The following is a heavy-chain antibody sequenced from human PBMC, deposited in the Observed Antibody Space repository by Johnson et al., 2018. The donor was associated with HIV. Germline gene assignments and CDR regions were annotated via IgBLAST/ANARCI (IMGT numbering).Heavy chain of an antibody. Sequence: QVHLVESGGGVVQPGRSLRLSCAASGFTFSTYGMHWVRQAPGKGLAWVAVITYDGSNQYYGDSVKGRFTISRDNSKNTLYLQMSSLRADDTAVYYCAKGVRGSSCYDAFDIWGQGTMVTVSS. V-gene: IGHV3-30*18. CDR1: GFTFSTYG. D-gene: IGHD6-6*01. CDR2: ITYDGSNQ. CDR3: AKGVRGSSCYDAFDI. J-gene: IGHJ3*02.